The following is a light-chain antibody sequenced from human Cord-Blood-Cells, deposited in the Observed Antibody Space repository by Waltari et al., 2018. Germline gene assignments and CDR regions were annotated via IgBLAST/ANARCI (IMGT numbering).Light chain of an antibody. Sequence: DIQMTQSPSSLSASVGDRVTITCRASQSISSYLNWYQQKPGKAPKLLIYAASSLQSGVPSRFSGSGSWTDFTLTSSSLQPEDFATYYCQQSYNTPLTFGGGTKVEIK. J-gene: IGKJ4*01. CDR1: QSISSY. CDR3: QQSYNTPLT. CDR2: AAS. V-gene: IGKV1-39*01.